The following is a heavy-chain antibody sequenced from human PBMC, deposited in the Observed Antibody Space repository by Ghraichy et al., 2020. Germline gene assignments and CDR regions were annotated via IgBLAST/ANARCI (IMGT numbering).Heavy chain of an antibody. CDR1: GFTFSSYA. CDR2: ISGSGGST. D-gene: IGHD6-13*01. V-gene: IGHV3-23*01. Sequence: GGSLRLSCAASGFTFSSYAMSWFRQAPGKGLEWVSAISGSGGSTYYADSVKGRFTISRDNSKNTLYLQMNSLSAEDTAVYYCANRDSRGQQLGDYWGQGTLVTVSS. J-gene: IGHJ4*02. CDR3: ANRDSRGQQLGDY.